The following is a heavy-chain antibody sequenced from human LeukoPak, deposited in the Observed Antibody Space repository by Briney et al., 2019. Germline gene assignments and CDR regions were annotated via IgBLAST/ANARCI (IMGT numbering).Heavy chain of an antibody. CDR2: INPNSGAT. V-gene: IGHV1-2*02. D-gene: IGHD6-6*01. Sequence: GASVKVSCKASGYTFTGYYMHWVRQAPGQGLEWMGWINPNSGATNYAQKFQGRVTMTRDTSISTAYMELSRLRSDDTAVYYCARVGIAARPGFDYWGQGTLVTVSS. J-gene: IGHJ4*02. CDR3: ARVGIAARPGFDY. CDR1: GYTFTGYY.